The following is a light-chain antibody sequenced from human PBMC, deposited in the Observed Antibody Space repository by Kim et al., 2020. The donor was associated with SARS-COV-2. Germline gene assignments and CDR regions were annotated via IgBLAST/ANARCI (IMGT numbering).Light chain of an antibody. V-gene: IGKV1-5*03. CDR2: GAS. Sequence: TLSASVGERVTITCRATQSISSWLAWYQQKPGKAPKLLISGASSLQSGVPSRFSGSGSGTEFSLTISSLQPDDFATYYCQQYKGTFGQGTKVDIK. J-gene: IGKJ1*01. CDR1: QSISSW. CDR3: QQYKGT.